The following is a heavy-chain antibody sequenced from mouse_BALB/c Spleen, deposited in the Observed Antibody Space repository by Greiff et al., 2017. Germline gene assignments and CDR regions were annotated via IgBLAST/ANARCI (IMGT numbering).Heavy chain of an antibody. D-gene: IGHD1-1*01. CDR3: ARGYYGSSYSWFAY. V-gene: IGHV3-8*02. CDR1: GDSITSGY. J-gene: IGHJ3*01. Sequence: EVKLQESGPSLVKPSQTLSLTCSVTGDSITSGYWNWIRKFPGNKLEYMGYISYSGSTYYNPSLKSRISITRDTSKNQYYLQLNSVTTEDTATYYCARGYYGSSYSWFAYWGQGTLVTVSA. CDR2: ISYSGST.